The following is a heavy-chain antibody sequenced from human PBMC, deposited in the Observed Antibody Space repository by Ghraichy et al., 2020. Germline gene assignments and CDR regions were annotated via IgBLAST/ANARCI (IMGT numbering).Heavy chain of an antibody. CDR3: ARGSRVVRFYYYDGMDV. Sequence: GESLNISCVGSGFTLSSYSMNWVRQSPGKRLEWVSYITSSSSFKSYADSVKGRFTISRDNAQNSVSLQMSSLTDEDTAIYYCARGSRVVRFYYYDGMDVWGQGTTVTVSS. CDR1: GFTLSSYS. J-gene: IGHJ6*02. D-gene: IGHD4-23*01. CDR2: ITSSSSFK. V-gene: IGHV3-48*02.